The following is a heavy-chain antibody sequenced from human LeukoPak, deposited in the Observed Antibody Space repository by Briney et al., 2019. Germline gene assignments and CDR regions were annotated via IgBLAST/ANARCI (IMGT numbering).Heavy chain of an antibody. CDR2: ISGSGGST. J-gene: IGHJ4*02. D-gene: IGHD4-17*01. CDR3: AKGDDYGDYPLTFDY. Sequence: GGSLRLSCTASGFTFGDYAMSWVRQAPGKGLEWVSAISGSGGSTYYADSVKGRFTISRDNSKNTLYLQMNSLRAEDTAVYYCAKGDDYGDYPLTFDYWGQGTLVTVSS. V-gene: IGHV3-23*01. CDR1: GFTFGDYA.